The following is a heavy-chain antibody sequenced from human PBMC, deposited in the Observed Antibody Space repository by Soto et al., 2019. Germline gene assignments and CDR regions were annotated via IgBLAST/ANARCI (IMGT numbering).Heavy chain of an antibody. Sequence: LQLQESGPRLVKPSETLSLICNVSGGSISSLDSYWGWIRQPPGKGMEWIGSMHDSGNTFYNPSLKSRIVISVDTATNQFSLRLNFMTVADTAVYYCARAAFDFGEFANWRQGTLVTVSS. J-gene: IGHJ4*02. CDR1: GGSISSLDSY. CDR3: ARAAFDFGEFAN. V-gene: IGHV4-39*02. CDR2: MHDSGNT. D-gene: IGHD3-10*01.